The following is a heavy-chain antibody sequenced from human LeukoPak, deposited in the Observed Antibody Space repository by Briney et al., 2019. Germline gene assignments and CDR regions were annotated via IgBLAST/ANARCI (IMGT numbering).Heavy chain of an antibody. CDR3: AREDSSGWLFYGY. J-gene: IGHJ4*02. Sequence: PGGSLRLSCAVSGVNFSSYWMSWVRQAPGKGLEWVANIKQDGSEEYYVDSVKGRFTISTDNAKNSLYLQMNSLRAEDTAVYYCAREDSSGWLFYGYWGQGTLVTVSS. D-gene: IGHD6-19*01. V-gene: IGHV3-7*01. CDR2: IKQDGSEE. CDR1: GVNFSSYW.